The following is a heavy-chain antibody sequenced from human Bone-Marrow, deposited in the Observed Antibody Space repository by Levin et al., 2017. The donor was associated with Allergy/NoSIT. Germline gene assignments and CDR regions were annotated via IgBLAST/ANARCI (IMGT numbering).Heavy chain of an antibody. J-gene: IGHJ6*02. CDR3: AREWGYCSGGSCDQGYYYGMDV. D-gene: IGHD2-15*01. CDR1: GDSVSSNSAA. CDR2: TYYRSKWYN. Sequence: SQTLSLTCAISGDSVSSNSAAWNWIRQSPSRGLEWLGRTYYRSKWYNDYAVSVKSRVTINPDTSKNQFSLQLNSVTPEDTAVYYCAREWGYCSGGSCDQGYYYGMDVCGQGTTVTVSS. V-gene: IGHV6-1*01.